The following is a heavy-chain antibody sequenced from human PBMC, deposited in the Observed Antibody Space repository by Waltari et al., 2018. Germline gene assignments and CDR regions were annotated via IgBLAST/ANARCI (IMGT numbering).Heavy chain of an antibody. J-gene: IGHJ6*02. CDR3: ARVSSFRFSGGMDV. CDR1: GGSINNYY. V-gene: IGHV4-59*01. Sequence: QVQLQESGPGLVKPSETLSLTCTVSGGSINNYYWSWIRQPPGKGLEWIGYIYYSGSTTYNPSLKSRVTVSIDTSKNQFSLKLSSVTAADTAVYYCARVSSFRFSGGMDVWGQGTTVTVSS. CDR2: IYYSGST. D-gene: IGHD3-3*01.